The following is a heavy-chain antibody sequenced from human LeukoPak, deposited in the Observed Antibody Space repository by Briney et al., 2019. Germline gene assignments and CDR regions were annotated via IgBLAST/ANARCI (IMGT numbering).Heavy chain of an antibody. CDR3: ARDTKRSRARWENLGFDP. CDR1: GYTFTSYY. V-gene: IGHV1-46*01. D-gene: IGHD1-26*01. Sequence: ASVKVSCKASGYTFTSYYMHWVRQAPGQGLEWMGIINPGGGSTSYAQKFQGRVTMTRDMSTSTVYMELRSLRSDDTAVYFCARDTKRSRARWENLGFDPWGQGTLVTVSS. J-gene: IGHJ5*02. CDR2: INPGGGST.